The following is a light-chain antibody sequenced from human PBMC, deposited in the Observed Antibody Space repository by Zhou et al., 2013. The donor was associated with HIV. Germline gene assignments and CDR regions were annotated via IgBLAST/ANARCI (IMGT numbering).Light chain of an antibody. Sequence: IQLTQSPSSLSASAGDRVTITCRASQDISNFLAWYQQRPGTPPKLLIYSASTLQSGVPSRFRASGSGTLFTLTINNLQPEDFATYYCQQYKSFPLTFGGGTKVEIK. CDR1: QDISNF. V-gene: IGKV1-9*01. CDR3: QQYKSFPLT. CDR2: SAS. J-gene: IGKJ4*01.